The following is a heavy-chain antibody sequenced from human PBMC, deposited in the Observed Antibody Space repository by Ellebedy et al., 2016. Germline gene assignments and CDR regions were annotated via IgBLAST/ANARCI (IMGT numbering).Heavy chain of an antibody. CDR1: GFPFSSYS. J-gene: IGHJ4*02. CDR2: ISSSSSTI. Sequence: GESLKISXAASGFPFSSYSMKWVRQAPGKGLEWVSYISSSSSTILYADSVEGRFTISRDNAKNSLYLQMKSLRAEDTAVYYCATTKGEYWPYWGQGTLVTVSS. D-gene: IGHD2-8*02. V-gene: IGHV3-48*01. CDR3: ATTKGEYWPY.